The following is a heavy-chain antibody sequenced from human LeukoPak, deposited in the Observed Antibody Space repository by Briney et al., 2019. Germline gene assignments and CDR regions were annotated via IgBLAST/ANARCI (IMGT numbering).Heavy chain of an antibody. CDR2: ISGSGGKT. Sequence: GGSLRLSCAASGFTFSNYVMTWVRQAPGKGLEWVSAISGSGGKTYYADSVKGRFTISRDNSKNTLYLQMNSLRAEDTAVYYCAKEGIAVAGTHRPHYFDYWGQGTLVTVSS. J-gene: IGHJ4*02. V-gene: IGHV3-23*01. CDR1: GFTFSNYV. D-gene: IGHD6-19*01. CDR3: AKEGIAVAGTHRPHYFDY.